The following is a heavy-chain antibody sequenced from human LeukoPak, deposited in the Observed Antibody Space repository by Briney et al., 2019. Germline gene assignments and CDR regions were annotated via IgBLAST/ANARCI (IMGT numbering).Heavy chain of an antibody. Sequence: PGGSLRLSCTTSGLTFGDYGMSWVRQAPGKGLEWVGFIRSKAYGGTTENAASVKGRFTISRDDSKSIAYLQMNSLKTEDTAVYYCTGSFGELTFFDYWGLGTLVTVSS. V-gene: IGHV3-49*04. CDR3: TGSFGELTFFDY. J-gene: IGHJ4*02. CDR1: GLTFGDYG. D-gene: IGHD3-10*01. CDR2: IRSKAYGGTT.